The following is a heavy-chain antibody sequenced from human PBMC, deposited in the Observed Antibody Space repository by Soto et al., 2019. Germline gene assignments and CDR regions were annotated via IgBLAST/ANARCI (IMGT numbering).Heavy chain of an antibody. J-gene: IGHJ6*02. CDR1: GGSISSYY. CDR3: ARAGSKYGMDV. Sequence: SETLSLTCTVSGGSISSYYWSWIRQPPGKGLEWIGYIYYSGSTNYNPSLKSRVTISVDTSKNQFSLKLSSVTAADTAVYYCARAGSKYGMDVWGQGTTVTVSS. CDR2: IYYSGST. D-gene: IGHD2-2*01. V-gene: IGHV4-59*01.